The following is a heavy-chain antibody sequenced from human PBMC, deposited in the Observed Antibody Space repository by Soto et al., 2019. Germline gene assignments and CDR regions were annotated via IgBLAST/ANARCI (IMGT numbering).Heavy chain of an antibody. J-gene: IGHJ5*02. V-gene: IGHV4-59*01. CDR1: GVSISSYY. D-gene: IGHD3-3*01. CDR2: IYYSGST. CDR3: ALRQHYYDFWSGYYTGWFDP. Sequence: SETLSLTCTVSGVSISSYYWSWIRQPPGKGLEWIGYIYYSGSTNYNPSLKSRVTISVDTSKNQFSLKLSSVTAADTAVYYCALRQHYYDFWSGYYTGWFDPWGQGTLVTVSS.